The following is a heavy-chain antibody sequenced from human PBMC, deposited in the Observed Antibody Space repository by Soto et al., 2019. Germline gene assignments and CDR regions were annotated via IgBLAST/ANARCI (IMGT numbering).Heavy chain of an antibody. J-gene: IGHJ6*02. D-gene: IGHD1-26*01. CDR2: INHSGST. V-gene: IGHV4-34*01. Sequence: SETLSLTCAVYGGSFSGYYWSWIRQPPGKGLEWIGEINHSGSTNCNPSLKSRVTISVDTSKNQFSLKLSSVTAADTAVYYCARGLGDSGSYGGMDVWGQGTTVTVSS. CDR1: GGSFSGYY. CDR3: ARGLGDSGSYGGMDV.